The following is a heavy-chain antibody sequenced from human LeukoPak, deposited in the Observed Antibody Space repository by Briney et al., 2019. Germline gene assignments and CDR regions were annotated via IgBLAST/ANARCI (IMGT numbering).Heavy chain of an antibody. CDR3: ARGGSDYYDSRRPPGY. D-gene: IGHD3-22*01. J-gene: IGHJ4*02. CDR2: IYYSGST. V-gene: IGHV4-31*03. CDR1: GGSISSGGYY. Sequence: SQTLSLTCTVSGGSISSGGYYWSWIRQHPGKGLEWIGYIYYSGSTYYNPSLKSRVIISVDRSKNQFSLKLSSVTAADTAVYYCARGGSDYYDSRRPPGYWGQGTLVTVSS.